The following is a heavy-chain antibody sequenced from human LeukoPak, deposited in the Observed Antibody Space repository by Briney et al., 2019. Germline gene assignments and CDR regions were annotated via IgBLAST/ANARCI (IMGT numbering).Heavy chain of an antibody. V-gene: IGHV3-21*01. CDR2: ISSDSSYI. Sequence: GGSLRLSCAASGFTFSRYTMTWVRQAPGKGLEWVSCISSDSSYIYYLDSLKGRFTISRDNAKSSLFLQVNSLRAEDTALYYCARLGLRQPRPHAFDIWGQGTMVTVSS. CDR1: GFTFSRYT. D-gene: IGHD1-14*01. J-gene: IGHJ3*02. CDR3: ARLGLRQPRPHAFDI.